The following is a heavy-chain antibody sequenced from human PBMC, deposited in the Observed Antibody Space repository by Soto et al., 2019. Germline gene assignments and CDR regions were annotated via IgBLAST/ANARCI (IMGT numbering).Heavy chain of an antibody. D-gene: IGHD5-18*01. Sequence: GGSLRLSCAASGFTFSSYSMNWVRQAPGKGLEWVSSISSSSSYIFYADSVKGRFTISRDNAKNSLYLQMNSLRAEDTAVYYCSRDQPGYSYGYGLGYWGQGTLVIVSS. CDR3: SRDQPGYSYGYGLGY. CDR1: GFTFSSYS. J-gene: IGHJ4*02. V-gene: IGHV3-21*01. CDR2: ISSSSSYI.